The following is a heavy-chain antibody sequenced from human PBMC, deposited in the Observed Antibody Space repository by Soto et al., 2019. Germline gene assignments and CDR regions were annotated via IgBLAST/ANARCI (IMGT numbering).Heavy chain of an antibody. CDR1: GFTFRSHG. V-gene: IGHV3-33*01. CDR3: ARPTSGNAFDV. CDR2: IWYDGSNK. Sequence: GGSLRLSCAASGFTFRSHGMHWVRQASGKGLEWVAVIWYDGSNKCYIDSVKGRFTISRDNSKNTLYLQMNSLRVEDTAVYYCARPTSGNAFDVWGQGTVVTVSS. J-gene: IGHJ3*01.